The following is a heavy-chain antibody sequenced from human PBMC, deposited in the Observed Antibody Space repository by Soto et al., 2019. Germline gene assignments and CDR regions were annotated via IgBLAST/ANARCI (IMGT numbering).Heavy chain of an antibody. D-gene: IGHD2-15*01. J-gene: IGHJ3*02. CDR1: GFTFSSYG. CDR3: ARGTNPAGTDAFDI. V-gene: IGHV3-33*01. Sequence: PGGSLRLSCAASGFTFSSYGMHWVRQAPGKGLEWVAVIWYDGSNKYYADSVKGRFTISRDNSKNTLYLQMNSLRAEDTAVYYCARGTNPAGTDAFDIWGQGTMVTV. CDR2: IWYDGSNK.